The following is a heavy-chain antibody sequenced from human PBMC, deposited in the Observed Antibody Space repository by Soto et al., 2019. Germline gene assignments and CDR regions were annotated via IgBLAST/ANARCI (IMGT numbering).Heavy chain of an antibody. CDR1: GFTFSSYS. Sequence: EVQLVESGGGLVQPGGSLRLSCAASGFTFSSYSMNWVRQAPGKGLEWVSYISSSSSTIYYADSVKGRFTISRDNAKKSLYLQMNSLRAEDTAVYYCARDDPITIFGVADAFDIWGQGTMVTVSS. J-gene: IGHJ3*02. D-gene: IGHD3-3*01. V-gene: IGHV3-48*01. CDR2: ISSSSSTI. CDR3: ARDDPITIFGVADAFDI.